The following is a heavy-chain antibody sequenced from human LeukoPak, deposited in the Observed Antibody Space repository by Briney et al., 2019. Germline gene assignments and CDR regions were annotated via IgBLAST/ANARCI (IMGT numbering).Heavy chain of an antibody. CDR2: IYYSGST. D-gene: IGHD6-6*01. V-gene: IGHV4-39*07. CDR3: ARGRARPRKYYYYYMDV. Sequence: SETLSLTCTVSGGSISTSSYYWGWIRQPPGKGLEWIGSIYYSGSTYYNPSLKSRVTISVDTSKNQFSLKLSSVTAADTAVYYCARGRARPRKYYYYYMDVWGKGTTVTVSS. CDR1: GGSISTSSYY. J-gene: IGHJ6*03.